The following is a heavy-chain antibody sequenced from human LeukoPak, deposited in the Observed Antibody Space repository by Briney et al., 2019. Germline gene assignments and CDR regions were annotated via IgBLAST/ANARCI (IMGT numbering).Heavy chain of an antibody. CDR1: GGSFSGYY. CDR2: INHSGST. CDR3: ARRKKTTLLSIAARHWFDP. V-gene: IGHV4-34*01. D-gene: IGHD6-6*01. J-gene: IGHJ5*02. Sequence: SETLSLTCAVYGGSFSGYYWSWIRQPPGKGLEWIGEINHSGSTNYNPSLKSRVTISVDTSKNQFSLKLSSVTAADTAVYYCARRKKTTLLSIAARHWFDPWGQGTLVTVSS.